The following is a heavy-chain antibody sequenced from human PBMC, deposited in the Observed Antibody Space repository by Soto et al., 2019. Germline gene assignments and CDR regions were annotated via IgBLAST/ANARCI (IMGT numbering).Heavy chain of an antibody. CDR2: INPSGGST. CDR1: RYTFTKYF. D-gene: IGHD4-17*01. V-gene: IGHV1-46*01. CDR3: ASGSYGGEFDY. J-gene: IGHJ4*02. Sequence: ASVKVSCKASRYTFTKYFTQWVRQAPGQGLEWMGIINPSGGSTSYAQKFQGRVTITRDTSASTAYMGLSSLRSEDTAVYYCASGSYGGEFDYWGQGTLVTVSS.